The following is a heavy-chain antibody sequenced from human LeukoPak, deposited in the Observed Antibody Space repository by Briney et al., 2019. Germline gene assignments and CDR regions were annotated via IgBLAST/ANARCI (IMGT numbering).Heavy chain of an antibody. D-gene: IGHD2/OR15-2a*01. Sequence: SETLSLTCTVSGGSISSYYWSWIRQPPGKGLEWIGYIYTSGSTNYNPSLKSRVTMSVDTSKNHFSLKLSSVTAADTAVYYCAGTTTKVAFDIWGQGTMVTVSS. J-gene: IGHJ3*02. CDR1: GGSISSYY. CDR2: IYTSGST. V-gene: IGHV4-4*09. CDR3: AGTTTKVAFDI.